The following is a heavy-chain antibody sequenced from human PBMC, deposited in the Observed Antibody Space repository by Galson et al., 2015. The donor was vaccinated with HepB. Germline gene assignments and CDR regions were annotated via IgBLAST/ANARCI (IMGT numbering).Heavy chain of an antibody. J-gene: IGHJ6*02. V-gene: IGHV3-9*01. CDR3: ARSTQPSQDHYYYFYGLDV. D-gene: IGHD5/OR15-5a*01. Sequence: SLRLPCARSGFTFDDYAMYWVRQVPGKGLEWVSCISWNGVDVAYGDAAKGRFHISRDHPRNSLYLQINSLTDEDTAFYFCARSTQPSQDHYYYFYGLDVWGQGTTVSVSS. CDR1: GFTFDDYA. CDR2: ISWNGVDV.